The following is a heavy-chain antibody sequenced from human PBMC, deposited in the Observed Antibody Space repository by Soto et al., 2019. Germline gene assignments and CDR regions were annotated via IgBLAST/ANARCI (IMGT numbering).Heavy chain of an antibody. D-gene: IGHD3-16*01. J-gene: IGHJ4*02. Sequence: QVHLQQWGAGLLEPSETLSLTCAVSGVSFDGFLWTWIRQSPGKGLEWIGEISRAGGSNYNPSLNGRVTISLDTSKDQFPLRLRSVTAADTAVYYCARVFLWFGAVDYWGQGTAVTVSS. CDR3: ARVFLWFGAVDY. V-gene: IGHV4-34*01. CDR2: ISRAGGS. CDR1: GVSFDGFL.